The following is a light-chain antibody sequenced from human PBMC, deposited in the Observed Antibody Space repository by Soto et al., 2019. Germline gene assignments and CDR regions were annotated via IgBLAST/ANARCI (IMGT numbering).Light chain of an antibody. Sequence: EIVLTQSPGTLSLSPGERATLSCRASQSVSSSFLAWYQQKPGQAPRLLIYGASSGATGIPDRFSGSGSGTDFTLTISRLEPEDVAVYYCQQYDSSPLTFGGGTKVEI. CDR1: QSVSSSF. CDR2: GAS. J-gene: IGKJ4*01. V-gene: IGKV3-20*01. CDR3: QQYDSSPLT.